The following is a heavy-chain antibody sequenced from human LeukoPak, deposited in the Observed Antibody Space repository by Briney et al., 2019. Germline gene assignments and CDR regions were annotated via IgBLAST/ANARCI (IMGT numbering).Heavy chain of an antibody. Sequence: GASVKVSCKASGYTFTGYYMHWVRQAPGQGLEWMGWINPNSGGSNYAQKFQGRVTMTRDTSISTAYMELSRLRSDDTAVYYCARALWLELLYYFDYWGQGTLVTVSS. D-gene: IGHD1-26*01. CDR1: GYTFTGYY. V-gene: IGHV1-2*02. CDR2: INPNSGGS. J-gene: IGHJ4*02. CDR3: ARALWLELLYYFDY.